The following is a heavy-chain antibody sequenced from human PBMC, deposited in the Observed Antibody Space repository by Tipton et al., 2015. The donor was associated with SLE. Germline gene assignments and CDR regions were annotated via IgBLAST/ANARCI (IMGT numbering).Heavy chain of an antibody. Sequence: TLSLTCTVSGGSISSSSYYWGWICQPPGKGLEWIGSIYYSGSTHYNPSLKSRVTISVDTSKNQFSLKLSSVTAADTAVYYCARREGIAAAGIIDWGQGTLVTVSS. J-gene: IGHJ4*02. V-gene: IGHV4-39*07. D-gene: IGHD6-13*01. CDR3: ARREGIAAAGIID. CDR2: IYYSGST. CDR1: GGSISSSSYY.